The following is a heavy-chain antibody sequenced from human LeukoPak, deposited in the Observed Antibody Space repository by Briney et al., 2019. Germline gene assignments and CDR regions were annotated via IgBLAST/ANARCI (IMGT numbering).Heavy chain of an antibody. J-gene: IGHJ6*02. Sequence: ASVKVSCKASGGTFSNYAISWVRQPPGQGLEWMGRIIPVLGLANYGQKFQGRVTITADRSTSTSYMEVNNLRSDDTAVYYCASPPWNDDYYTMGVWGQGTTVTVSS. CDR1: GGTFSNYA. V-gene: IGHV1-69*04. CDR3: ASPPWNDDYYTMGV. D-gene: IGHD1-1*01. CDR2: IIPVLGLA.